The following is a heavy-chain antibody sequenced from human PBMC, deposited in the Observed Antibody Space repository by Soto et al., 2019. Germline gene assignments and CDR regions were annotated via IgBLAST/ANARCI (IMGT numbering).Heavy chain of an antibody. V-gene: IGHV3-7*05. CDR2: IKQDGSEK. Sequence: EVQLVESGGGLVQPGGSLRLSCAASGFTFSSYWMSWVRQAPGKGLEWVANIKQDGSEKYYVDSVKGRFTISRDNAKNSLSLQMHSLRAEDTAVYYCARGYCSSTSCYPTASYDYYYYYGMDVWGQGTTVTVSS. CDR3: ARGYCSSTSCYPTASYDYYYYYGMDV. D-gene: IGHD2-2*01. J-gene: IGHJ6*02. CDR1: GFTFSSYW.